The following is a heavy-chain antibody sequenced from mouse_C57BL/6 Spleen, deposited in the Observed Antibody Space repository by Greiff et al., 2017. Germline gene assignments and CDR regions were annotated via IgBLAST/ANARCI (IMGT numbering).Heavy chain of an antibody. V-gene: IGHV1-81*01. CDR3: ARRLDYDGGWYFDV. CDR1: GYTFTSYG. J-gene: IGHJ1*03. CDR2: IYPRSGNT. D-gene: IGHD2-4*01. Sequence: QVQLQQSGAELARPGASVKLSCKASGYTFTSYGISWVKQRTGQGLEWIGEIYPRSGNTYYNEKFKGKATLTADKSSSTAYMELRSLTSEDSAVXFCARRLDYDGGWYFDVWGTGTTVTVSS.